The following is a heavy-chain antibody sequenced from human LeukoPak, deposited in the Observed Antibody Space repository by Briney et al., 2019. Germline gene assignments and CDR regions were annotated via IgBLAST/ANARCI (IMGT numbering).Heavy chain of an antibody. V-gene: IGHV1-69*13. D-gene: IGHD3-10*01. CDR1: GGTFSSYA. Sequence: SVKVSCKASGGTFSSYAISWVRQAPGQGLEWMGGIIPIFGTANYAQKFQGRVTITADESTSTAYMELSSLRSEDTAVYHCARPAGNYYYGSGSYPHWGQGTLVTVSS. CDR2: IIPIFGTA. J-gene: IGHJ4*02. CDR3: ARPAGNYYYGSGSYPH.